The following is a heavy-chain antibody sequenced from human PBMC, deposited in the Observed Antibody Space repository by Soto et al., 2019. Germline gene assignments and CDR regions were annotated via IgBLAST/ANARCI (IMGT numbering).Heavy chain of an antibody. Sequence: QVQLVQSGAEVKKPGASVKVSCQASGGTFSTSTFTWVRQAPVQGLEWMGRIIPILAVADNAQEFQGRVTSTAHKSTSTAYMELTSLKAEHTAVYYCARDPPIESVVSGYDAIDYWGQGTLVTVSS. CDR1: GGTFSTST. J-gene: IGHJ4*02. CDR3: ARDPPIESVVSGYDAIDY. CDR2: IIPILAVA. D-gene: IGHD5-12*01. V-gene: IGHV1-69*08.